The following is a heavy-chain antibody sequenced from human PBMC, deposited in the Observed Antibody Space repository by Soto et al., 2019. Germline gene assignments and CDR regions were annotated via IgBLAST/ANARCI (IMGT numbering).Heavy chain of an antibody. CDR3: ARMSGTCYDPDY. V-gene: IGHV4-31*03. D-gene: IGHD2-15*01. J-gene: IGHJ4*02. Sequence: QVQLQESGPRLVEASQTLSLTCTVSNASITSSGYYWSWVRQPPGKRLEWIGYVYHSGSTFYSPPLHSRLTMSVDTSTIHFSLTLRSVTAADTAVYHCARMSGTCYDPDYWGQGTLVTVSS. CDR1: NASITSSGYY. CDR2: VYHSGST.